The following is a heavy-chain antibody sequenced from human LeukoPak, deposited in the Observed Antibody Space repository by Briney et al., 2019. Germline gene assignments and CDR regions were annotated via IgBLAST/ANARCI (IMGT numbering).Heavy chain of an antibody. CDR3: ARGTTGGYSPSH. J-gene: IGHJ4*02. Sequence: GGSLRLSCAASGFTLSNFWMNWVRQAPGKGLEWVSSISGSSSYTFYADSVRGRFTISRDNAKNSLYLQMNSLRAEDTAVYYCARGTTGGYSPSHWGQGTLVTVSS. D-gene: IGHD5-12*01. CDR1: GFTLSNFW. V-gene: IGHV3-21*01. CDR2: ISGSSSYT.